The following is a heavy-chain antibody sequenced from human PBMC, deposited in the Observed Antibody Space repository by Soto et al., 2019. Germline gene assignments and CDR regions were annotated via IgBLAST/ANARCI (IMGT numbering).Heavy chain of an antibody. Sequence: GGSLRLSCAASGFTFSSSVMSWVGQAPGKGLEWVSGNSGSGDSTYYADSVKGRFTISRDNSKNTLYLQRNSLRAEDTAVYYCAKGVPGIAVAGTGYFQHWGQGTLVTVSS. CDR3: AKGVPGIAVAGTGYFQH. J-gene: IGHJ1*01. D-gene: IGHD6-19*01. CDR1: GFTFSSSV. CDR2: NSGSGDST. V-gene: IGHV3-23*01.